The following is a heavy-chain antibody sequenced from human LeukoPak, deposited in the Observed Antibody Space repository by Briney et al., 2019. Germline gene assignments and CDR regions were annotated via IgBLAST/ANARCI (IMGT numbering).Heavy chain of an antibody. Sequence: SVKVSCKASGGTFSSYAISWVRQAPGQGLEWMGGIIPIFGTANYAQKFQGRVTTTTDESTSTAYMELSSLRSEDTAVYYCAREGTIFGVVRGYMDVWGKGTTVTVSS. CDR1: GGTFSSYA. J-gene: IGHJ6*03. CDR3: AREGTIFGVVRGYMDV. V-gene: IGHV1-69*05. CDR2: IIPIFGTA. D-gene: IGHD3-3*01.